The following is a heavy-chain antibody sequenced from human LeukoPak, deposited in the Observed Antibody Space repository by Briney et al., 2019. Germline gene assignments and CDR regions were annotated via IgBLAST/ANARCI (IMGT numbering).Heavy chain of an antibody. CDR1: GFSVSNNY. Sequence: GGSLRLSCAASGFSVSNNYMIWVRQAPGKGLEWVSLLYTAAETNYADSVKGRFTISRDNSKNTLYLQMNSLRAEDTAVYYCAKDLVALRIAVAELDYWGQGTLVTVSS. V-gene: IGHV3-53*05. CDR2: LYTAAET. J-gene: IGHJ4*02. CDR3: AKDLVALRIAVAELDY. D-gene: IGHD6-19*01.